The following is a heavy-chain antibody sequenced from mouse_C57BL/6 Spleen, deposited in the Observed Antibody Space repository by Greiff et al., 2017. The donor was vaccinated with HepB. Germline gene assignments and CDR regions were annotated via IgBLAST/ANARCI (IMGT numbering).Heavy chain of an antibody. CDR2: IDPSDSYT. V-gene: IGHV1-59*01. J-gene: IGHJ2*01. CDR3: ANTYYDYDANY. CDR1: GYTFTSYW. Sequence: QVQLQQPGAELVRPGTSVKLSCKASGYTFTSYWMHWVKQRPGQGLEWIGVIDPSDSYTNYNQKFKGKATLTVDTSSSTAYMQLSSLTSEDSAVYYCANTYYDYDANYWGQGTTLTVSS. D-gene: IGHD2-4*01.